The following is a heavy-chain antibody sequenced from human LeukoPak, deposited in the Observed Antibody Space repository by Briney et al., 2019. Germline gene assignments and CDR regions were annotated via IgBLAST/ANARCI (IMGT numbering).Heavy chain of an antibody. V-gene: IGHV3-23*01. CDR1: GFTFSSYA. CDR3: ARDDSSGYNYYYYYMDV. J-gene: IGHJ6*03. D-gene: IGHD3-22*01. Sequence: SGGSLRLSCAASGFTFSSYAMSWVRQAPGKGLEWVSAISGSGGSTYYADSVKGRFTISRDNSKNTLYLQMNSLRAEDTAVYYCARDDSSGYNYYYYYMDVWGKGTSVTVSS. CDR2: ISGSGGST.